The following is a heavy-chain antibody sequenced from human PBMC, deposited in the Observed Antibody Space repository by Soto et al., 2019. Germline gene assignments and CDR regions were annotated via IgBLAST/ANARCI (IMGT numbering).Heavy chain of an antibody. Sequence: SETLSLTCTVSGGSTSSYYWNWLRQPPGKELEWIAYVYHSGATDYNPSLKSRVTLSVDTSNNQFSLKLNSVTAADTAVYYCAKWSTDYNAFDAWGQGIKVTVSS. D-gene: IGHD4-4*01. CDR2: VYHSGAT. CDR1: GGSTSSYY. V-gene: IGHV4-59*01. J-gene: IGHJ3*01. CDR3: AKWSTDYNAFDA.